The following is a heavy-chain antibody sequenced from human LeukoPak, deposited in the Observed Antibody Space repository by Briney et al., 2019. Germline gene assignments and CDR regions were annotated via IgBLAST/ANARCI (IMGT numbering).Heavy chain of an antibody. CDR2: ITASGDRT. Sequence: GGSLRLSCAASGFTFSDYVMIWVRQAPGKGLEWVSGITASGDRTFYGDSVGGRFTMSRDNSKNTVYLQMNSLRVDDTAVYYCARRDIVVVVSASDYWGQGTLVTVSS. J-gene: IGHJ4*02. CDR3: ARRDIVVVVSASDY. D-gene: IGHD2-15*01. V-gene: IGHV3-23*01. CDR1: GFTFSDYV.